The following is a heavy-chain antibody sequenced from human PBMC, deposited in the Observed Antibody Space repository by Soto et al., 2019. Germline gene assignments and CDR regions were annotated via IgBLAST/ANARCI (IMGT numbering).Heavy chain of an antibody. CDR3: GREYCGYRHGYYAY. CDR1: GFTFSSYG. V-gene: IGHV3-30*03. J-gene: IGHJ4*02. D-gene: IGHD5-18*01. CDR2: ISYDGSNK. Sequence: PGGSLRLSCAAAGFTFSSYGIHWVRQAPGKGPERVAVISYDGSNKYYAESFRGRLTISRDNSKITVYLQMFCLGAEDMAVDFCGREYCGYRHGYYAYWGQGTLVTVSS.